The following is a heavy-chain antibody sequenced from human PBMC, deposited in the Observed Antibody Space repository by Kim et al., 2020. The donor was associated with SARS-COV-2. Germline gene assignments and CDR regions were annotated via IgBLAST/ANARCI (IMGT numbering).Heavy chain of an antibody. CDR1: GGSFSGYY. CDR2: INHSGST. J-gene: IGHJ6*02. V-gene: IGHV4-34*01. D-gene: IGHD4-4*01. CDR3: ARGALGYSNYIALRPARYGMDV. Sequence: SETLSLTCAVYGGSFSGYYWSWIRQPPGKGLEWIGEINHSGSTNYNPSLKSRVTISVDTSKNQFSLKLSSVTAADTAVYYCARGALGYSNYIALRPARYGMDVWGQGTTVTVSS.